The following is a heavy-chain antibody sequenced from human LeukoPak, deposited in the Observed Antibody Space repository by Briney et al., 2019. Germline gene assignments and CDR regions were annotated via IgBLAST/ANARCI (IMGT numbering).Heavy chain of an antibody. CDR3: ARGGWELGAFTFDS. CDR1: GGSISSYY. CDR2: IYTSGTT. V-gene: IGHV4-4*07. D-gene: IGHD7-27*01. J-gene: IGHJ4*02. Sequence: PSETLSLTCTVSGGSISSYYWSWIRQPAGKGLEWIGRIYTSGTTNYNPSLRSRVTMSVDTSKNQFSLKLSSVTAADTAVYYCARGGWELGAFTFDSWGQGTPVTVSS.